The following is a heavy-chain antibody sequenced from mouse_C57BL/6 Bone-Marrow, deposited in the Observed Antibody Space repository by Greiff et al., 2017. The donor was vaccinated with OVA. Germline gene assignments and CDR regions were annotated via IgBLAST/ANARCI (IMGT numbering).Heavy chain of an antibody. J-gene: IGHJ4*01. CDR3: ARRFSYYSNYVAMDY. V-gene: IGHV1-19*01. CDR2: INPYNGGT. CDR1: GYTFTDYY. D-gene: IGHD2-5*01. Sequence: EVQLQQSGPVLVKPGASVKMSCKASGYTFTDYYMNWVKQSHGKSLEWIGVINPYNGGTSYNQKFKGKATLTVDKSSSTAYMELNSLTSEDSAVYYCARRFSYYSNYVAMDYWGQGTSVTVSS.